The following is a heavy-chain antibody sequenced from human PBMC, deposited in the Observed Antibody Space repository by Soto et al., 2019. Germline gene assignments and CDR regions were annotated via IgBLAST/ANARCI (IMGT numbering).Heavy chain of an antibody. D-gene: IGHD3-16*01. CDR1: GGSITNNHC. CDR3: ASKLGPYSYGLDV. V-gene: IGHV4-4*02. CDR2: IYHTGHA. Sequence: SETLSLTCTVCGGSITNNHCWTWVRQSPGKGPEMIGEIYHTGHANYNPSLNSRVAISVDKSKNQFSLTLNSVTAADTAVYYCASKLGPYSYGLDVWGQGKTVAFSS. J-gene: IGHJ6*02.